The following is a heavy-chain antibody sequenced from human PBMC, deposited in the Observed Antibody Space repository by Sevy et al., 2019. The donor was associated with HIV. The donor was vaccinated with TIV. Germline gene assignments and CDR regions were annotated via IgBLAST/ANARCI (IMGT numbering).Heavy chain of an antibody. D-gene: IGHD6-6*01. CDR3: ARDFKYSSSSHARGRVGYNWFDP. J-gene: IGHJ5*02. Sequence: SETLSLTCTVSGGSISSGGYYWSWIRQHPGKGLEWIGYIYYSGSTYYNPSLKSRVTISVDTSKNQFSLKLSSVTAADTAVYYCARDFKYSSSSHARGRVGYNWFDPWGQGTLVTVSS. CDR2: IYYSGST. CDR1: GGSISSGGYY. V-gene: IGHV4-31*03.